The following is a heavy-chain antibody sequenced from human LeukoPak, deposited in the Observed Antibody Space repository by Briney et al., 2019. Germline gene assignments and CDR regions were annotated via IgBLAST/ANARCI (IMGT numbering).Heavy chain of an antibody. CDR1: GFTFSSYS. D-gene: IGHD3-10*01. Sequence: GGSLRLSCAASGFTFSSYSMNWVRQAPGKGLEWVSYISSSSSTIYYADSVKGRFTISRDNAKNSLYLQMNSLRAEDTAVYYCAKAGSRLWFGESDYWGQGTLVTVSS. J-gene: IGHJ4*02. CDR2: ISSSSSTI. CDR3: AKAGSRLWFGESDY. V-gene: IGHV3-48*04.